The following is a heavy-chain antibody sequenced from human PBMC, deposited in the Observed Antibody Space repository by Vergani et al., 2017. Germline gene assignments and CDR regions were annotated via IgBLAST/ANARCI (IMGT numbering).Heavy chain of an antibody. CDR1: GFTSAGYA. D-gene: IGHD1-14*01. J-gene: IGHJ5*02. Sequence: EVQLEESGGGLVLPGRSLRLSCVASGFTSAGYAMHWVRQAPGKGLEWVSGISWNSNSIGHADSVKGRFTISRDNAKHSLYLQMNSLRAEDTALYYCAKDLGTTSGGGWFDPWGQGTLVTVSS. CDR2: ISWNSNSI. V-gene: IGHV3-9*02. CDR3: AKDLGTTSGGGWFDP.